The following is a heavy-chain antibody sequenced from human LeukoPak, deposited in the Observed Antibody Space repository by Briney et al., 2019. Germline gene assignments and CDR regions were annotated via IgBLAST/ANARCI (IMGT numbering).Heavy chain of an antibody. J-gene: IGHJ6*03. D-gene: IGHD6-13*01. CDR1: GGSFGGYY. V-gene: IGHV4-34*01. CDR3: ARDGSSWENYYYYYMDV. Sequence: SETLSLTCAVYGGSFGGYYWSWIRQPPGKGLEWIGEINHSGSTNYNPSLKSRVTISVDTSKNQFSLKLSSVTAADTAVYYCARDGSSWENYYYYYMDVWGKGTTVTVSS. CDR2: INHSGST.